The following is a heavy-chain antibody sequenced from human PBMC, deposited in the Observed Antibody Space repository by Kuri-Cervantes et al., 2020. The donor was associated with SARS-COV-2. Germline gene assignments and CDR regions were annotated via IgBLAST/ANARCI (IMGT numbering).Heavy chain of an antibody. CDR2: IYYSGST. V-gene: IGHV4-39*01. D-gene: IGHD3-3*01. Sequence: LSCTVSGGSISSSSYYWGWIRQPPGKGLEWIGSIYYSGSTYYNPSLKSRVTISVDTSKNQFSLKLSSVTAADTAVYYCARGSYDFWSGYYYYYGMDVWGQGTTVTVSS. CDR3: ARGSYDFWSGYYYYYGMDV. CDR1: GGSISSSSYY. J-gene: IGHJ6*02.